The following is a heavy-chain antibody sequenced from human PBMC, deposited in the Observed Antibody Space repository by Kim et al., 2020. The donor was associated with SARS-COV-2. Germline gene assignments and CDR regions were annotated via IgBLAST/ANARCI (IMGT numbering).Heavy chain of an antibody. Sequence: GGSLRLSCAASGFIFSTYEFNWVRHAPGKGLEWLSYISKTGTTIHYADSVRGRFTISRDNAKNSLYLQMNSLRAEDTAIYYCAREGNVYNTWDAFDIWGQGTMVTVSS. CDR1: GFIFSTYE. CDR3: AREGNVYNTWDAFDI. D-gene: IGHD1-1*01. CDR2: ISKTGTTI. J-gene: IGHJ3*02. V-gene: IGHV3-48*03.